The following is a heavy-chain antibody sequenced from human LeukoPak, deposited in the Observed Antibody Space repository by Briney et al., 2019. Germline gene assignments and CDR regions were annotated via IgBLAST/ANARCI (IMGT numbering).Heavy chain of an antibody. CDR2: ISAYNGNT. CDR3: ARDTYYDFWSGYYREYYYYGMDV. CDR1: GYTFTSYG. D-gene: IGHD3-3*01. Sequence: GASVKVSCKASGYTFTSYGISWVRQAPGQGLEWMGWISAYNGNTNYAQKLQGRVTMTTDTSTSTAYMELRSLRSDDTAVYYCARDTYYDFWSGYYREYYYYGMDVWGQGTTVTVSS. V-gene: IGHV1-18*01. J-gene: IGHJ6*02.